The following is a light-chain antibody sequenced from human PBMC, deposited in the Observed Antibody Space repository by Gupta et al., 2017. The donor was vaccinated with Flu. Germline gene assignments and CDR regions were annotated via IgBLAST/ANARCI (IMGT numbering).Light chain of an antibody. V-gene: IGLV1-51*01. CDR2: DNN. Sequence: QSLLTQPPSMSAAPCQKVTISCSGSSSNIGNNYVSWYQQIPGTAPKLLIYDNNKRPSGIPDRLSDSQSGKSATLDITGLQTGDEADYSCGTWEYSLNPDVFATATKVTVL. CDR1: SSNIGNNY. CDR3: GTWEYSLNPDV. J-gene: IGLJ1*01.